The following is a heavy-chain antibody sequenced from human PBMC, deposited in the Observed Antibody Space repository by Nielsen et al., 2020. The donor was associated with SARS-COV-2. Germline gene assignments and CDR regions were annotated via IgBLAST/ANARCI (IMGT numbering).Heavy chain of an antibody. CDR3: ARWYYGSGSYYNDWFDP. CDR2: MNPNSGNT. Sequence: ASVKVSCKASGYTFTSYDINWVRQATGQGLEWMGWMNPNSGNTGYALKFQGRVTMTRNTSISTAYMELSSLRSEDTAVYYCARWYYGSGSYYNDWFDPWGQGTLVTVSS. V-gene: IGHV1-8*01. J-gene: IGHJ5*02. CDR1: GYTFTSYD. D-gene: IGHD3-10*01.